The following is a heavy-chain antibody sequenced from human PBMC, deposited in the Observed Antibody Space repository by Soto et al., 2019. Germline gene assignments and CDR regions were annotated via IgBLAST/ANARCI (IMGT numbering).Heavy chain of an antibody. CDR2: ISGSGGST. D-gene: IGHD3-3*01. J-gene: IGHJ6*02. CDR3: AKNPSYDFWSGSKDYYYYGMDV. Sequence: GGSLSLSCAASGFTFSSYAMSWVRQAPGKGLEWVSAISGSGGSTYYADSVKGRFTISRDNSKNTLYLQMNSLRAEDTAVYYCAKNPSYDFWSGSKDYYYYGMDVWGQGTTVTVSS. V-gene: IGHV3-23*01. CDR1: GFTFSSYA.